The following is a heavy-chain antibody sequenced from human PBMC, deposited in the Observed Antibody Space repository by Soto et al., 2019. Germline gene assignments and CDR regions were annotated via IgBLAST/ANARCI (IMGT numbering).Heavy chain of an antibody. CDR1: GGTFSSYA. J-gene: IGHJ6*02. CDR2: IIPIFGTA. Sequence: GASVKVSCKASGGTFSSYAISWVRQAPGQGLEWMGGIIPIFGTANYAQKFQGRVTITADESTSTAYMELSSLRSEDTAVYYCARPNRSLWFGELTGIKYYYYGMDVWGQGTTVTVSS. CDR3: ARPNRSLWFGELTGIKYYYYGMDV. V-gene: IGHV1-69*13. D-gene: IGHD3-10*01.